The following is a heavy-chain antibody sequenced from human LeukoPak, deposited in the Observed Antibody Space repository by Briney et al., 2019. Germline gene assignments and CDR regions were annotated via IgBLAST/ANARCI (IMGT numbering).Heavy chain of an antibody. D-gene: IGHD1-26*01. Sequence: SETLSLTCAVSGYSISSGYYWGRIRQPPGKGLEWIGSIYHSGSTYYNPSLKSRVTISVDTSKNQFSLKLSPVTAADTAVYYCARQGGSYYSDHWGQGTLVTVSS. CDR1: GYSISSGYY. CDR2: IYHSGST. CDR3: ARQGGSYYSDH. V-gene: IGHV4-38-2*01. J-gene: IGHJ4*02.